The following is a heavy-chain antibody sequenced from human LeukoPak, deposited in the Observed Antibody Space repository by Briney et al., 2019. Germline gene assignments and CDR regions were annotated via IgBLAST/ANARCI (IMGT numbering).Heavy chain of an antibody. CDR1: GFTFSSYA. CDR2: VSSNGAKT. Sequence: GGSLRLSCAASGFTFSSYAITWVRQAPGKGLEWVSAVSSNGAKTYYADSVKGRFTISRDNYKNMVFLQMNSLRAEDTAVYYCAKESNPNYGDYVGWGQGTLVTVSS. J-gene: IGHJ4*02. V-gene: IGHV3-23*01. CDR3: AKESNPNYGDYVG. D-gene: IGHD4-17*01.